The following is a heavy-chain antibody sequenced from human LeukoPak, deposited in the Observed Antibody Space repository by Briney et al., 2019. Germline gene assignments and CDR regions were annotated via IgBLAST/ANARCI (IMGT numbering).Heavy chain of an antibody. CDR1: GFILSSYA. CDR3: AKDTSIRNHPSGMDV. V-gene: IGHV3-23*01. Sequence: GGSLRLSCAASGFILSSYAMSCVRQAPGKGLEWVSAMSGSGGSPYYADSVKGRFPLSRDNSKNTLYLQMNSLRAEDTAVYYCAKDTSIRNHPSGMDVWGQGTTVTVSS. CDR2: MSGSGGSP. D-gene: IGHD1-14*01. J-gene: IGHJ6*02.